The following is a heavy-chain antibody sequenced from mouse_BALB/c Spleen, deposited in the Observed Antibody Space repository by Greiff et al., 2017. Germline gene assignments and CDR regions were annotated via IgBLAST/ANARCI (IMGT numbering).Heavy chain of an antibody. CDR2: INPSNGRT. CDR3: AKGGGNYDRLGFAY. V-gene: IGHV1S81*02. D-gene: IGHD2-1*01. CDR1: GYTFPSYW. J-gene: IGHJ3*01. Sequence: QVQLQQPGAELVKPGASVKLSCKASGYTFPSYWMHWVKQRPGQGLEWIGEINPSNGRTNYNEKFKSKATLTVDKSSSTAYMQLSSLTSEDSAVYYCAKGGGNYDRLGFAYGGQGTLVTVSA.